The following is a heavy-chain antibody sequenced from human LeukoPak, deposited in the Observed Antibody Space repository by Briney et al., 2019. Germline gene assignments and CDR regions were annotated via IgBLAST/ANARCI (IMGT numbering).Heavy chain of an antibody. J-gene: IGHJ4*02. CDR3: ARDPIRVDIVATRNY. Sequence: PGGSLRLSCAASGFTFSSYWMSWVRQAPGKGLEWVANIKQDGSEKYYVDSVKGRFTISRDNAKNSMYLQMNSLRAEDTAVYYCARDPIRVDIVATRNYWGQGTLVTVSS. CDR1: GFTFSSYW. CDR2: IKQDGSEK. V-gene: IGHV3-7*01. D-gene: IGHD5-12*01.